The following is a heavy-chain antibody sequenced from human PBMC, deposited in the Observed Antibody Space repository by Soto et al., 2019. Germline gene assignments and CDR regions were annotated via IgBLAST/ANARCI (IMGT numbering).Heavy chain of an antibody. CDR1: GWRFSDYW. J-gene: IGHJ6*02. V-gene: IGHV5-10-1*04. D-gene: IGHD3-16*01. CDR2: IDPSDSFT. Sequence: GEALKISCEGSGWRFSDYWRSWVRQVPGKGLEWMGKIDPSDSFTTYSPSFQGRVTISVDKSINTAFRRWTGLKSSDTAMYYCENLDSTFGSVNVSAFWRQGTTDPVS. CDR3: ENLDSTFGSVNVSAF.